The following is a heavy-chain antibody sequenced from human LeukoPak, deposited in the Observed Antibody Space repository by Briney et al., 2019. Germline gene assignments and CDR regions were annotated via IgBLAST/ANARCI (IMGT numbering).Heavy chain of an antibody. CDR2: IYTSGST. J-gene: IGHJ6*03. CDR1: GGSISSGSYY. CDR3: ARNTVTKNLYYYYYMDV. Sequence: SETLSLTCTVSGGSISSGSYYWSWIRQPAGKGLEWIGRIYTSGSTNYNPSLKSRVTISVDTSKNQFSLKQSSVTAADTAVYYCARNTVTKNLYYYYYMDVWGKGTTVTVSS. V-gene: IGHV4-61*02. D-gene: IGHD4-17*01.